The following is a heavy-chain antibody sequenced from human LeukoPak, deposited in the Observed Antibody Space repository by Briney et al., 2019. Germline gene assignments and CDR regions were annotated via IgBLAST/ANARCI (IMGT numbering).Heavy chain of an antibody. CDR3: ARGDYDFWSGSLEDYGMDV. V-gene: IGHV4-30-4*01. CDR2: IYYSGST. Sequence: SETLSLTCTVSGGSISSGDYYWSWIRQPPGKGLEWIGYIYYSGSTYYNPSLKSRVTISVDTSKNQFSLKLSSVTAADTAVYYCARGDYDFWSGSLEDYGMDVWGQGTTVTVSS. D-gene: IGHD3-3*01. J-gene: IGHJ6*02. CDR1: GGSISSGDYY.